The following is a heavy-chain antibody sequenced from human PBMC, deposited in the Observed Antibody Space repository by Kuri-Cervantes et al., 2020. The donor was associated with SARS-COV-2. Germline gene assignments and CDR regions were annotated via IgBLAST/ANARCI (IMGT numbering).Heavy chain of an antibody. J-gene: IGHJ4*02. V-gene: IGHV3-30*03. D-gene: IGHD2-21*01. CDR1: GFTFSSYS. CDR3: ATEDPILSAFDY. Sequence: GESLKISCAASGFTFSSYSMNWVRQAPGKGLEWVAVISYDGSNKYYADSVKGRFTISRDNSKNTLYLQMNSLRAEDTAVYYCATEDPILSAFDYWGQGTLVTVSS. CDR2: ISYDGSNK.